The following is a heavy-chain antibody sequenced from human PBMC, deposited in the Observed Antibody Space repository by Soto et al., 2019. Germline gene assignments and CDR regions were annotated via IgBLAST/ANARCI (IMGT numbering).Heavy chain of an antibody. Sequence: GGSLRLSCAASDFTFSNAWINWVRQAPGKGLEWVSRINSDGSSTSYADSVKGRFTISRDNAKNTLYLQMNSLRAEDTAVYYCARERAGYAPTFWGQGTLVTVSS. J-gene: IGHJ4*02. D-gene: IGHD2-2*01. V-gene: IGHV3-74*01. CDR1: DFTFSNAW. CDR3: ARERAGYAPTF. CDR2: INSDGSST.